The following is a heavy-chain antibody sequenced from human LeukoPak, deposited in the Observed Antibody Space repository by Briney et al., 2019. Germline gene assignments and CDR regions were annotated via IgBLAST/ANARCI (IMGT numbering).Heavy chain of an antibody. J-gene: IGHJ4*02. V-gene: IGHV4-34*01. D-gene: IGHD3-3*01. CDR1: GGSFNGYC. CDR2: VNHRGRT. CDR3: ARAQASDFGVLIVPLYFDS. Sequence: SETLSLTCAVYGGSFNGYCWTWIRQSPSKGLEWIGEVNHRGRTNYNPSLESRVTISGDASRNQFSLRLNSVTAADTAVYYCARAQASDFGVLIVPLYFDSWGQGTLVTVSS.